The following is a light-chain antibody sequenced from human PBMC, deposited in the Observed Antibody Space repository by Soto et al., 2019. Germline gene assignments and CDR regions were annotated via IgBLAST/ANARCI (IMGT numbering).Light chain of an antibody. V-gene: IGLV2-14*03. CDR3: NSYTSSSTYV. CDR1: SGDVGGYNY. CDR2: DVS. J-gene: IGLJ1*01. Sequence: QSVLTQPVSVSGSPGQSITISCTGTSGDVGGYNYVSWYQQHPGQAPKLMIYDVSNRPSGVSNRFSGSKSGNTASLTISGRQAEDEADYYCNSYTSSSTYVFGTGTKRTV.